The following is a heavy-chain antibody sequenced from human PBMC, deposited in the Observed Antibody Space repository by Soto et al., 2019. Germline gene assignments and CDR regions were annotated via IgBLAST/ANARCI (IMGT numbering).Heavy chain of an antibody. D-gene: IGHD1-26*01. J-gene: IGHJ1*01. V-gene: IGHV1-69*06. CDR1: GVTFTSYA. CDR3: ASTPRGLAGALHH. CDR2: IIPVLGTT. Sequence: SVKVSCKASGVTFTSYAFSWVRQAPGQGLEWMGRIIPVLGTTYYAQKFQDRVTVTADKSTSTVYMELNRLKSEDTALYYCASTPRGLAGALHHRGKGPLVTVSS.